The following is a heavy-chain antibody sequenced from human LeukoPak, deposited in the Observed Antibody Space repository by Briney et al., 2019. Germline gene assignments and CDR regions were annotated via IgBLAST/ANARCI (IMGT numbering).Heavy chain of an antibody. CDR1: VFRFPKYV. V-gene: IGHV3-23*01. CDR3: AKDFRYCNRANCYGGGQDAFDI. Sequence: GGSLRLSCAAPVFRFPKYVMSWVRQDPGKGLEWVSRIIGGGVTTYYADSVKGRLTISRDNSNHTLYLEMDSLRAEDTAVYYCAKDFRYCNRANCYGGGQDAFDIWGQGTMVIVSS. CDR2: IIGGGVTT. J-gene: IGHJ3*02. D-gene: IGHD2-2*01.